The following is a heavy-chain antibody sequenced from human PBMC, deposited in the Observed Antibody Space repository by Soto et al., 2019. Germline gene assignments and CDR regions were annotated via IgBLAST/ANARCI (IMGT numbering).Heavy chain of an antibody. CDR3: VMVDNYVTPTPQDV. Sequence: QVQLVQSGDEVKKPGASVKVSCKASGYIFVNYGIAWVRQAPGQGLEWKGWISPYTGNTHSATKIQGRLTTTTDTSTSTAYMDLGSLTSDDTAVYYCVMVDNYVTPTPQDVWGQGTTVTVSS. CDR2: ISPYTGNT. CDR1: GYIFVNYG. J-gene: IGHJ6*02. V-gene: IGHV1-18*01. D-gene: IGHD3-16*01.